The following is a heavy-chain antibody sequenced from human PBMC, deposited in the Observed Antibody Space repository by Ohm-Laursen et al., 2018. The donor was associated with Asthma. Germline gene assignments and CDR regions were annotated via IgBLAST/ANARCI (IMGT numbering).Heavy chain of an antibody. J-gene: IGHJ3*02. CDR3: ARRDFSGGDPSAAFDI. CDR2: ITSDGSWT. V-gene: IGHV3-30-3*01. D-gene: IGHD2-21*02. Sequence: SLRLSCATSGLTFSNFAMHWVRQAPGKGLEWVSIITSDGSWTSYADSVKGRFTISRDNSKNTLYMQMNSLRAEDTAVYYCARRDFSGGDPSAAFDIWGQGTMVTVSS. CDR1: GLTFSNFA.